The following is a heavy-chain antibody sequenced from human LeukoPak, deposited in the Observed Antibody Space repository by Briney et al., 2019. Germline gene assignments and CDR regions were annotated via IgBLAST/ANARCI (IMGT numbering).Heavy chain of an antibody. CDR1: GFTFSNYW. V-gene: IGHV3-7*01. Sequence: GGSLRLSCAASGFTFSNYWMNWVRQAPGKGLEWVASIQRDGSEKYYVESVKGRFTISRDNAKNSLYLQMNSLRADDTAVYFCATTSGGYPNYYFDYWGQGILVTVSS. CDR2: IQRDGSEK. D-gene: IGHD2-15*01. J-gene: IGHJ4*02. CDR3: ATTSGGYPNYYFDY.